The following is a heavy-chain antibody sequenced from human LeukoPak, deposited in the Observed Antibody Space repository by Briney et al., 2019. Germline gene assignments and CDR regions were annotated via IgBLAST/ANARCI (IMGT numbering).Heavy chain of an antibody. J-gene: IGHJ4*02. CDR3: ARDHDSSGYYYVVY. V-gene: IGHV3-23*01. Sequence: GGSLRLSCAASGFTFSSYAMSWVRQAPGKGLEWVSAISGSGGSTYYADSVKGRFTISRDNSKNTLYLQMNSLRAEDTAVYYCARDHDSSGYYYVVYWGQGTLVTVSS. CDR2: ISGSGGST. D-gene: IGHD3-22*01. CDR1: GFTFSSYA.